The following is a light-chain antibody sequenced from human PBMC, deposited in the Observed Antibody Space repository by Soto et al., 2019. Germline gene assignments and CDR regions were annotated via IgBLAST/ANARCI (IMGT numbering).Light chain of an antibody. CDR3: AEWDDSRGVV. Sequence: QSVLTQPPSVSEAPRQRVTISCSGSSSNIGNNAVNWYQQLPGKAPKLLLYYDDLLPSGVSDRFSGSKSGTSASLAISGLQSEDEADYYCAEWDDSRGVVFGGGTQLTAL. CDR2: YDD. J-gene: IGLJ2*01. V-gene: IGLV1-36*01. CDR1: SSNIGNNA.